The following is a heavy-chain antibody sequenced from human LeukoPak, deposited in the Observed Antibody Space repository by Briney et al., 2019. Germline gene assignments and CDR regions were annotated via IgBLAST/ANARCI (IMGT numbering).Heavy chain of an antibody. Sequence: SQTLSLTCTVSGGSISSGDYYWSWIRQPPGKGLEWIGYIYYSGSTYFNPSLKSRVTISVDTSKNQFSLKLSAVTAADTAVYYCARRLRPSWFDPWGQGTLVTVSS. V-gene: IGHV4-30-4*08. CDR3: ARRLRPSWFDP. D-gene: IGHD6-25*01. CDR2: IYYSGST. J-gene: IGHJ5*02. CDR1: GGSISSGDYY.